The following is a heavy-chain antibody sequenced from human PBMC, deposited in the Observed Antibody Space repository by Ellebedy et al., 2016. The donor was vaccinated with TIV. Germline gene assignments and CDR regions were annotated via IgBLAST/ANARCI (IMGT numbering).Heavy chain of an antibody. CDR2: IKRKTEGGTT. V-gene: IGHV3-15*01. CDR1: GFSFSDAW. J-gene: IGHJ5*02. CDR3: LSVSGSYYFRYNWLDP. Sequence: PGGSLRLSCAASGFSFSDAWMTWVRQAPGKGLEWIGRIKRKTEGGTTDYAAPVKGRFSISRDDSKNTLYLQMNSLKTEDTAIYYCLSVSGSYYFRYNWLDPWGRGTLVTVSS. D-gene: IGHD1-26*01.